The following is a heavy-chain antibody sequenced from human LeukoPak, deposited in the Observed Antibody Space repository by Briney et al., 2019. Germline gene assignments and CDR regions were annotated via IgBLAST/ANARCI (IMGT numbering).Heavy chain of an antibody. D-gene: IGHD6-13*01. CDR3: ASTGIAAPPDY. CDR1: GFTFSSYW. CDR2: IKQDGSEK. V-gene: IGHV3-7*01. Sequence: GGSLRLSCAASGFTFSSYWMSWVRQAPGKGLEWVANIKQDGSEKYYVDSVKGRFTISRDNAKKSLYLQMNILRAEDTAVYYCASTGIAAPPDYWGQGTLVTVSS. J-gene: IGHJ4*02.